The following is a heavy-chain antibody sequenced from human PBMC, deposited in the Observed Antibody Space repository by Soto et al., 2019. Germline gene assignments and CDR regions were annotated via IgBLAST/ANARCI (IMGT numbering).Heavy chain of an antibody. Sequence: QVQLVQSGAEEKKPGASVKVSCKASGYTFTSYAMHWVRQAPGQRLEWMGWINAGNGNTKYSQKFQGRVTITRDTSASTAYMALSSLISEDTAVYYCARAWVVVTAPDYWGQGTLVTVSS. D-gene: IGHD2-21*02. CDR3: ARAWVVVTAPDY. V-gene: IGHV1-3*05. CDR1: GYTFTSYA. CDR2: INAGNGNT. J-gene: IGHJ4*02.